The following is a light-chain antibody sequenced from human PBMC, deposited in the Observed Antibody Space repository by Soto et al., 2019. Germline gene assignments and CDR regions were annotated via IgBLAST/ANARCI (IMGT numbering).Light chain of an antibody. CDR3: AAWDDSLRV. J-gene: IGLJ2*01. CDR1: SSNIGSNT. CDR2: SNN. V-gene: IGLV1-44*01. Sequence: QSVLTQPPSASGTPGQRVTISCSGSSSNIGSNTVNWYQQLPGTAPKLLIYSNNQQPSGVPDRFSGSKSGTSASLAISGLQSEDEADYYCAAWDDSLRVFGGGTKLTVL.